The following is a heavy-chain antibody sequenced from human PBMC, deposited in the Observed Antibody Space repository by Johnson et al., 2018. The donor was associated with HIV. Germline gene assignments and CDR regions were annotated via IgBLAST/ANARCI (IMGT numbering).Heavy chain of an antibody. CDR1: GFTFSNVW. Sequence: VQLVESGGGLIQPGGSLRLSCAASGFTFSNVWMSWVRQAPGKGLEWVGHIKTKSDGGTTDYAAPVKGRFSISRDDSKNTLYLQMNSLRTEDTAVYYCTTSRNRLWSSSGWTNFWAFDIWGPGTLVTVSS. D-gene: IGHD6-19*01. J-gene: IGHJ3*02. CDR2: IKTKSDGGTT. V-gene: IGHV3-15*01. CDR3: TTSRNRLWSSSGWTNFWAFDI.